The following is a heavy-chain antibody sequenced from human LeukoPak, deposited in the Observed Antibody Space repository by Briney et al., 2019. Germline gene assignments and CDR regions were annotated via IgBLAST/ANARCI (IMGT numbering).Heavy chain of an antibody. J-gene: IGHJ4*02. CDR3: ARDEILTGTTGFDY. CDR1: GFTFSSYA. D-gene: IGHD1-7*01. Sequence: GGSLRLSCAASGFTFSSYAMHWVRQAPGKGLEWVAVISYDGSNKYYADSVKGRFTISRDNSKNTLYLQMNSLRAEDTAVYYCARDEILTGTTGFDYWGQGTLVTVSS. V-gene: IGHV3-30*01. CDR2: ISYDGSNK.